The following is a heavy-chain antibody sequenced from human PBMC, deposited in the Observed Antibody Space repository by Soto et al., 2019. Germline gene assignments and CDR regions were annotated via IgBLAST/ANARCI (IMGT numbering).Heavy chain of an antibody. V-gene: IGHV3-23*01. CDR1: GFIFTSYA. Sequence: GGSLRLSCAASGFIFTSYAISCVRQAPGKGLEWVSTISDSGGSTYYADSVKGRFTISRDNSKNTLYLQMNSLRTGDTAVYYCAKVDFLPGYFSISLAYWGRGTLVTVSS. CDR3: AKVDFLPGYFSISLAY. J-gene: IGHJ4*02. D-gene: IGHD3-9*01. CDR2: ISDSGGST.